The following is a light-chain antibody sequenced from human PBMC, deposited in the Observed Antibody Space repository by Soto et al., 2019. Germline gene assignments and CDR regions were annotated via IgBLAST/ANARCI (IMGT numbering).Light chain of an antibody. V-gene: IGKV1-12*01. Sequence: DIQMTQSPSSVSASVGDRVTITCRASQDINSRLAWYQQKPGKAPKLLIYFAFNLESGVPSRFIGSGSGTDFTLTITSLQPEDFATYYCQQADSLPWTFGGGTKVEIK. CDR1: QDINSR. CDR2: FAF. J-gene: IGKJ4*01. CDR3: QQADSLPWT.